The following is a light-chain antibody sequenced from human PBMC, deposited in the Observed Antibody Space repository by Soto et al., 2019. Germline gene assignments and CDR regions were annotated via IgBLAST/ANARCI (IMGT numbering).Light chain of an antibody. Sequence: QSALTQPPSASGSPGQSVTISCTGTSSDIGAYNYVSWYQQHPGKAPKLIIYEVSKRPSGVPDRFSGSKSGNTASLTVSGLQAEDEADYYCSSYAGSHIFYVFGTGTKLTVL. CDR3: SSYAGSHIFYV. J-gene: IGLJ1*01. CDR1: SSDIGAYNY. V-gene: IGLV2-8*01. CDR2: EVS.